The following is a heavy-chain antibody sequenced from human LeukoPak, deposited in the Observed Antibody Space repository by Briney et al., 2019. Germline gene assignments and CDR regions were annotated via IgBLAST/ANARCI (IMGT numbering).Heavy chain of an antibody. CDR1: NGSISSDTYF. D-gene: IGHD3-22*01. CDR3: AAGSESYDSRGYSYYFDY. CDR2: MSSSGIS. V-gene: IGHV4-61*02. Sequence: SETLSLTCTVSNGSISSDTYFWSWIRQPAGKGLEWIGRMSSSGISTYSPSLKSRVTISIDTSRNQFSMNLNSVTAADTAVYYCAAGSESYDSRGYSYYFDYWGQGTLVTVSS. J-gene: IGHJ4*02.